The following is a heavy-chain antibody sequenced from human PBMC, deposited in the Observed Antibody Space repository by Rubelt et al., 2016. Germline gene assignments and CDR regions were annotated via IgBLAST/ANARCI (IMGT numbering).Heavy chain of an antibody. CDR2: INHSGST. J-gene: IGHJ4*02. CDR1: GGSFSGYY. Sequence: QVQLQQWGAGLLKPSETLSLTCAVYGGSFSGYYWSWIRQPPGKGLEWIGEINHSGSTNYNPSLKSRVTISVDTTKNQFSLRRGSVAAAETAVYYCARDDGDGYNGGHWGQGTLVTVSS. CDR3: ARDDGDGYNGGH. D-gene: IGHD5-24*01. V-gene: IGHV4-34*01.